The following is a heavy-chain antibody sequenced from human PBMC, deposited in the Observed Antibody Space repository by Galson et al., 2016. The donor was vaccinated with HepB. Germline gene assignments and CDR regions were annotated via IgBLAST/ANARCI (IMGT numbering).Heavy chain of an antibody. CDR2: MNPSSGKT. CDR1: GDTFSSYA. J-gene: IGHJ4*02. CDR3: ARGIRNLLYSDY. V-gene: IGHV1-8*02. Sequence: SVKVSCKASGDTFSSYAINWVRQAPGQGLEWRGWMNPSSGKTSYAQKFQGRVTMTRNTSISTAFMALSSLTSEDTAIYYCARGIRNLLYSDYWAQGTLVTVSS. D-gene: IGHD1-14*01.